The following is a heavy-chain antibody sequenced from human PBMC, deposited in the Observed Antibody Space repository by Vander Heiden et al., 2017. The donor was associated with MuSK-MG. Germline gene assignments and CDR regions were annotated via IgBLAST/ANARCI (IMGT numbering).Heavy chain of an antibody. V-gene: IGHV2-5*01. J-gene: IGHJ4*02. CDR2: IFWNDDK. Sequence: QITLKESGPTVVKPTQTLTLTCTFSGFSLSTSQVGVGWIRQPPGKALEWLAMIFWNDDKRYSPSLKSRLTITKDTSKNQVVLTMTNMDPVDTATYYCAHRLLRRSGGQEFDYWGQRTLVTVSS. CDR1: GFSLSTSQVG. CDR3: AHRLLRRSGGQEFDY. D-gene: IGHD2-8*02.